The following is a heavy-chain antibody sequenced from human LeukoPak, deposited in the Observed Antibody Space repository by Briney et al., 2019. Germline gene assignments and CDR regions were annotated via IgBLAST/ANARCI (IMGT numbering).Heavy chain of an antibody. Sequence: PGESLKIFCKGSGYSFTSYWIGWVRQMPGKGLEWVGIIYPDDSDTRYSPSFEGQVIISVDKSINTAYLQWSSLKASDTATYYCARHGHCTNGVCYSNYYYYMDVWGKGTTVTVSS. CDR3: ARHGHCTNGVCYSNYYYYMDV. CDR1: GYSFTSYW. CDR2: IYPDDSDT. D-gene: IGHD2-8*01. V-gene: IGHV5-51*01. J-gene: IGHJ6*03.